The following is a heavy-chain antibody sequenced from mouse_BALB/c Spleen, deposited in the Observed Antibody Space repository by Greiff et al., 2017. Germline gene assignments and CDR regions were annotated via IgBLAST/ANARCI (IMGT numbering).Heavy chain of an antibody. CDR3: ATYGSSYSSPYWYFDV. V-gene: IGHV1-54*01. Sequence: VQLHQSGAELVRPGTSVKVSCKASGYAFTNYLIEWVKQRPGQGLEWIGVINPGSGGTNYNEKFKGKATLTADKSSSTAYMQLSSLTSDDSAVYFCATYGSSYSSPYWYFDVWGAGTTVTVSS. CDR2: INPGSGGT. J-gene: IGHJ1*01. D-gene: IGHD1-1*01. CDR1: GYAFTNYL.